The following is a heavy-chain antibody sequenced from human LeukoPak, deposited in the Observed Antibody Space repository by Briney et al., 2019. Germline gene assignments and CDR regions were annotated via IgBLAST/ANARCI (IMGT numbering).Heavy chain of an antibody. CDR3: ARDGWGSLEFDY. V-gene: IGHV3-66*03. J-gene: IGHJ4*02. CDR2: LYSNGNT. Sequence: PGGSLRLSCKASGFSVSDNYMSWVRQAPGKGLEWLPVLYSNGNTYCIDSVKGRFSISRDNSKNTLYLQMNSLRPEDTAVYYCARDGWGSLEFDYRGQGTLVTVSS. D-gene: IGHD3-10*01. CDR1: GFSVSDNY.